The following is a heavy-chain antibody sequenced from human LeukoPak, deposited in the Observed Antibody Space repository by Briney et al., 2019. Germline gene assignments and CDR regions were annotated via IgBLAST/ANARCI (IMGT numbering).Heavy chain of an antibody. D-gene: IGHD2-15*01. CDR1: GGSISSSSYY. CDR3: ASHWGLVDIVVVVAATIDY. V-gene: IGHV4-39*01. J-gene: IGHJ4*02. Sequence: PSETLSLTCTVSGGSISSSSYYWGWIRQPPGKGLEWIGSIYYSGSTYYNPSLKSRVTISVDTSKNQFSLKLSSVTAADTAVYYCASHWGLVDIVVVVAATIDYWGQGTLVTVSS. CDR2: IYYSGST.